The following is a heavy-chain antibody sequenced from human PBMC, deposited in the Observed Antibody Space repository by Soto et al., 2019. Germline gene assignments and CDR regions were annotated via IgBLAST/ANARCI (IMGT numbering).Heavy chain of an antibody. V-gene: IGHV3-53*01. CDR1: GFTVSSNY. D-gene: IGHD5-18*01. Sequence: GGSLRLSCAASGFTVSSNYMSWVRQAPGKGLEWVSVIYSGGTIFYADSVKGRFTLSRDNSKNSMYLQMNSLRAEDTAVYYCAREVDRALVGSPHYFDYWGQGTLVTVSS. CDR2: IYSGGTI. CDR3: AREVDRALVGSPHYFDY. J-gene: IGHJ4*01.